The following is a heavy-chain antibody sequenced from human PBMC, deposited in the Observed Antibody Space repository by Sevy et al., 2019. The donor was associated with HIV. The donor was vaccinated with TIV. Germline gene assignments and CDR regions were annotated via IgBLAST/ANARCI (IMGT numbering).Heavy chain of an antibody. CDR2: ITGGSSYI. CDR3: ARDWGCSITSCLLYFDF. Sequence: GGSLRLSCAASGFTFSSYTMNWVRQAPGKGLEWVSSITGGSSYIYYADSVKGRFTISRDNAKNSLYLQMNSLRAEDTAVYYCARDWGCSITSCLLYFDFWGQGSLVTVSS. D-gene: IGHD2-2*01. J-gene: IGHJ4*02. CDR1: GFTFSSYT. V-gene: IGHV3-21*01.